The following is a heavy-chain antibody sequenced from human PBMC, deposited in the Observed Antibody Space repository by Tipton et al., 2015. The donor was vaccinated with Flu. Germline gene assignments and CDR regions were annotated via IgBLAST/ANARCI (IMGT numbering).Heavy chain of an antibody. CDR1: GGSMSSYY. CDR3: ARAYGSGVHWFDT. V-gene: IGHV4-4*07. D-gene: IGHD3-10*01. Sequence: TLSLTCTASGGSMSSYYWSWIRQPAGKGLECIGRIYSSRTTNYNPSLKSRVTMSIDTSKNQFSLKLSSVTAADTTVYYCARAYGSGVHWFDTWGQGTLVTVSS. J-gene: IGHJ5*02. CDR2: IYSSRTT.